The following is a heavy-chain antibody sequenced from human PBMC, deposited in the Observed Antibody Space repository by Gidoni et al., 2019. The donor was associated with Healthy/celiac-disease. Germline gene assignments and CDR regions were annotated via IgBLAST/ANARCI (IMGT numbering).Heavy chain of an antibody. CDR2: ISYDGSNK. D-gene: IGHD6-19*01. CDR3: AKDFKRLAVAGTEYFQH. CDR1: GFTFSSYG. V-gene: IGHV3-30*18. J-gene: IGHJ1*01. Sequence: QVQLVESGGGVVQPGRSLRLSCAASGFTFSSYGMHWVRQAPGKGLEWVAVISYDGSNKYYADSVKGRFTISRDNSKNTLYLQMNSLRAEDTAVYYCAKDFKRLAVAGTEYFQHWGQGTLVTVSS.